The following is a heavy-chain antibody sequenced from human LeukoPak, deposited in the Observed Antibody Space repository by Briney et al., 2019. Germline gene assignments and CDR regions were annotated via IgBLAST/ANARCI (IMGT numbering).Heavy chain of an antibody. CDR3: ARSSWFGGRSEWRWFDP. D-gene: IGHD3-10*01. V-gene: IGHV1-18*01. Sequence: ASVRVSCKASGYTFSSYGISWVRQAPGQGLEWMGWISGYTGNTNYAQNLQGRVTMTTDKSTSTDYMELRSLRSDDTALYYCARSSWFGGRSEWRWFDPWGQGTLVTVSS. CDR1: GYTFSSYG. CDR2: ISGYTGNT. J-gene: IGHJ5*02.